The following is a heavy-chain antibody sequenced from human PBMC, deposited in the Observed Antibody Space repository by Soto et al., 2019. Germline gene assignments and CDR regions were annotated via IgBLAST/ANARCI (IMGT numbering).Heavy chain of an antibody. CDR3: GTVFEY. J-gene: IGHJ4*02. CDR1: GLTFTNYW. Sequence: GGSLRLSCAVSGLTFTNYWMHWVRQVLGKGLVWVSRINNDGSGTSYADSVKGRFNIYRDNAKNTVYIQMDSLRADDTAVYYCGTVFEYWGQGTVVTVSS. CDR2: INNDGSGT. V-gene: IGHV3-74*01.